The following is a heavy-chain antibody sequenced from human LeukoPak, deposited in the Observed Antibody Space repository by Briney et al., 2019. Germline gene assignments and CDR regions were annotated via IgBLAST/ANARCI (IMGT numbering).Heavy chain of an antibody. CDR3: AYYHVNEEPPTF. D-gene: IGHD3-16*01. CDR2: ISWNSGTI. J-gene: IGHJ4*02. Sequence: LRLSCAASGFTFSSHGMNWVRQAPGKGLEWVSGISWNSGTIGYADSVKGRFTISRDNAKNSVYLEMNSLRTEDMALYYCAYYHVNEEPPTFWGQGTLVTVSS. CDR1: GFTFSSHG. V-gene: IGHV3-9*03.